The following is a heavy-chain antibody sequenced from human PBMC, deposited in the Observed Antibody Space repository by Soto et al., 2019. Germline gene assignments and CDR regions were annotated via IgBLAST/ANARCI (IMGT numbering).Heavy chain of an antibody. D-gene: IGHD5-12*01. J-gene: IGHJ6*02. V-gene: IGHV1-69*06. CDR1: GGTFSSYA. CDR2: IIPIFGTA. Sequence: ASVKVSCKASGGTFSSYAISWVRQAPGQGLEWMGGIIPIFGTANYAQKFQGRATITADKSTSTAYMELSSLRSEDTAVYYCARSGYDYDYYYGMDVWGQGTTVTVSS. CDR3: ARSGYDYDYYYGMDV.